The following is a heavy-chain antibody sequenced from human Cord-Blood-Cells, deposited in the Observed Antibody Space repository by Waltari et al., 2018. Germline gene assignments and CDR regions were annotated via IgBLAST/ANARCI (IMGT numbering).Heavy chain of an antibody. CDR2: IRSESSYI. V-gene: IGHV3-21*01. Sequence: EVQLVEPGGGLVKPGGSLRLSCAASGFTFSSYSMNWVRQAPGKGLEWVSSIRSESSYIYYACAVKGRFTIARDNAKNSLYLQMNSLRAEDTAVYYCARGGGNSYWGQGTLVTVSS. D-gene: IGHD2-21*02. CDR1: GFTFSSYS. J-gene: IGHJ4*02. CDR3: ARGGGNSY.